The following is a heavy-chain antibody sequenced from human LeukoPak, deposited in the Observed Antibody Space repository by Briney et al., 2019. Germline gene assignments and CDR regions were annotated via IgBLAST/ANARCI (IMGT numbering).Heavy chain of an antibody. J-gene: IGHJ4*02. Sequence: GGPVRLFYGPSGFHFSTFVFGGLRDAPGKTVEGLSTVGGSVGRTYHAHSVKGRFTISRDNSNNSVYLQMNSLRAEGTAAYYCAKDLRSGPYLALGWGQGTLVTVSS. CDR3: AKDLRSGPYLALG. CDR2: VGGSVGRT. D-gene: IGHD3-10*01. CDR1: GFHFSTFV. V-gene: IGHV3-23*01.